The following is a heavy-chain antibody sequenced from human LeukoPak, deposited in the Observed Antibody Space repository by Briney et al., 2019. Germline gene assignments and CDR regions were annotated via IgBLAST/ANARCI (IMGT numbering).Heavy chain of an antibody. CDR1: GGTFSSYA. V-gene: IGHV1-69*04. J-gene: IGHJ4*02. Sequence: SVKVSCKASGGTFSSYAISWVRQAPGQGLEWMGRIIPIFGIANYAQKFQGRVTITADRSTSTAYMELSSLRSEDTAVYYCARDCSSTSCPFDYWGQGTLVTVSS. CDR2: IIPIFGIA. D-gene: IGHD2-2*01. CDR3: ARDCSSTSCPFDY.